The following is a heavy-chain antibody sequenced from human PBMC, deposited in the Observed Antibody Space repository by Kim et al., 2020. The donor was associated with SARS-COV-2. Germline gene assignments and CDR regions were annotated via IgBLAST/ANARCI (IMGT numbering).Heavy chain of an antibody. D-gene: IGHD3-3*01. J-gene: IGHJ5*02. CDR1: GFTFDDYA. V-gene: IGHV3-9*01. Sequence: GGSLRLSCAASGFTFDDYAMHWVRQAPGKGLEWVSGISWNSGSIGYADSVKGRFTISRDNAKNSLYLQMNSLRAEDTALYYCAKSWCRFLECGQLYNWFDPWGQGTLVTVSS. CDR3: AKSWCRFLECGQLYNWFDP. CDR2: ISWNSGSI.